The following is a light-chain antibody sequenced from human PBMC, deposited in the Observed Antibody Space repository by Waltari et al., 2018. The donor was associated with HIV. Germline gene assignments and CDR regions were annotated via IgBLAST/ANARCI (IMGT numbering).Light chain of an antibody. J-gene: IGKJ3*01. CDR3: HQRCYWPLVT. Sequence: EIVLTQSPATLSSSPGQKVILSCRASESVGTYLAWYQHKRGQAPRLFFYDASNRAIGTSPWFSCVWSLTYFTLTISCLDTEYFVVYYCHQRCYWPLVTFGPGTSV. V-gene: IGKV3-11*01. CDR1: ESVGTY. CDR2: DAS.